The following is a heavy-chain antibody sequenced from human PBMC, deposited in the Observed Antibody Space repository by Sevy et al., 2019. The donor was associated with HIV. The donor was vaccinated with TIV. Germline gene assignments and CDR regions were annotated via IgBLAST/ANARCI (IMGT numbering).Heavy chain of an antibody. CDR1: GFTFSSYE. D-gene: IGHD3-22*01. CDR2: ISSSGSTI. V-gene: IGHV3-48*03. Sequence: GGSLRLSCAASGFTFSSYEMNWARQAPGKGLEWVSYISSSGSTIYYADSVKGRFTISRDNAKNSLYLQMNSLRAEDTAVYYCAREGRYYDSSGYYAPADYWGQGTLVTVSS. CDR3: AREGRYYDSSGYYAPADY. J-gene: IGHJ4*02.